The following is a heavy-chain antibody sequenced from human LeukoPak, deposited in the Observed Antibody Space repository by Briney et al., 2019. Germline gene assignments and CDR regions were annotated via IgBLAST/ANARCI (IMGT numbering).Heavy chain of an antibody. CDR2: IYYSGST. D-gene: IGHD3-10*01. CDR1: GGSISSGGYY. Sequence: SETLSLTCTVSGGSISSGGYYWSWIRQHPGKGLEWIGYIYYSGSTYYNPSLKSRVTISVDTSKNQFSLKLSSVTAADTAVYYCARAANSDWFDPWGQGTLATVSS. J-gene: IGHJ5*02. CDR3: ARAANSDWFDP. V-gene: IGHV4-31*03.